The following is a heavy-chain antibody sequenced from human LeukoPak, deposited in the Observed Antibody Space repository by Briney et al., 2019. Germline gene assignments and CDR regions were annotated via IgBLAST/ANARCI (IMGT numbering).Heavy chain of an antibody. V-gene: IGHV4-38-2*02. CDR1: GYSISSGYY. J-gene: IGHJ3*02. Sequence: PSETLSLTCTVSGYSISSGYYWGWIRQPPGKGLEWLGSIYHSGSTYYNPSLKSRVTISVDTSKNQFSLKLSSVTAADTAVYYCATSKLADAFDIWGQGTMVTVSS. CDR2: IYHSGST. CDR3: ATSKLADAFDI.